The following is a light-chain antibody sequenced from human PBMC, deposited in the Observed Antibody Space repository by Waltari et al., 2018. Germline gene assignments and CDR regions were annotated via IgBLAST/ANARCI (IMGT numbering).Light chain of an antibody. J-gene: IGKJ1*01. CDR2: GAS. CDR3: QHYVALPVT. CDR1: QSVGRT. Sequence: EIVLTQSLGTLSLSPGDRATLSCRASQSVGRTLAWYQQKPGQAPSLVIYGASIRATGISDRFSGSGSGTDFSLTISRLEPEDFAVYYCQHYVALPVTFGQGTKVEIK. V-gene: IGKV3-20*01.